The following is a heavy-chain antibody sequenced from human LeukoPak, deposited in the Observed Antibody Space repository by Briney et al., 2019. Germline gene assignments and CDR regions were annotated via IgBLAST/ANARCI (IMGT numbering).Heavy chain of an antibody. CDR3: ARGPYCSSTSCPSTYYYMDV. CDR2: INPSGGST. Sequence: ASVKVSCEASGYTFTSYYMHWVRQAPGQGLEWMGIINPSGGSTSYAQKFQGRVTMTRDTSTSTVYMELSSLRSEDTAVYYCARGPYCSSTSCPSTYYYMDVWGKGTTVTVSS. CDR1: GYTFTSYY. D-gene: IGHD2-2*01. J-gene: IGHJ6*03. V-gene: IGHV1-46*01.